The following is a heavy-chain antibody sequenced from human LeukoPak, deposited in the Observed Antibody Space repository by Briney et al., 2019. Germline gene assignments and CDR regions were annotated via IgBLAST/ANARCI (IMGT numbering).Heavy chain of an antibody. CDR3: ARVDYGSGSSPLFDY. CDR1: GGSISSYY. CDR2: IYYSGST. Sequence: PSETLPLTCTVSGGSISSYYWSWIRQPPGKGLEWIGYIYYSGSTNYNPSLKSRVTISVDTSKNQFSLKLSSVTAADTAVYYCARVDYGSGSSPLFDYWGRGTLVTVSS. D-gene: IGHD3-10*01. J-gene: IGHJ4*02. V-gene: IGHV4-59*01.